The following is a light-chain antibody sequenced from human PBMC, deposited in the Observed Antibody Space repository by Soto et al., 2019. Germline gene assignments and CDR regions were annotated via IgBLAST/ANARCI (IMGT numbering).Light chain of an antibody. CDR3: QQYDGLPT. J-gene: IGKJ5*01. CDR1: QDISNY. Sequence: DIQMTQSPSSLSASVGDRVTITCQASQDISNYLNWYKQKPGKAPKVLIYDASNLGTGVPSRFSGSGSGTDFTFSISSLKPEDVATYYCQQYDGLPTFGQGTRGEIK. CDR2: DAS. V-gene: IGKV1-33*01.